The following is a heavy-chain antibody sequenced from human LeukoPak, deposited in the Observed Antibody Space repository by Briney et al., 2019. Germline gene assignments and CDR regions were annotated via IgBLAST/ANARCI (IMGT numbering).Heavy chain of an antibody. CDR3: ARGSGIAASGVGY. J-gene: IGHJ4*02. CDR1: GYTFTGYY. CDR2: ISPNSGGT. D-gene: IGHD6-13*01. V-gene: IGHV1-2*02. Sequence: ASVTVSCKTSGYTFTGYYIHWVRQAPGQGPEWMGWISPNSGGTNYAQKFQDRVSMTRDTSINTAYMELSRLRSDDTAVYYCARGSGIAASGVGYWGQGTLVTVSS.